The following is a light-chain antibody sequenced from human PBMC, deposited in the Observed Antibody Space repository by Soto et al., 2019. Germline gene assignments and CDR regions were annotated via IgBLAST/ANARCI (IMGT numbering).Light chain of an antibody. J-gene: IGLJ3*02. CDR2: EVS. CDR3: SSYTSSRSGV. CDR1: SSDVGGYNY. V-gene: IGLV2-14*01. Sequence: QSVLTQPASVSGSPGQSITISCTGTSSDVGGYNYVSWYQHHPGKAPKLMIYEVSNRPSGVSNRFSGSKSGNTASLTISGLQAEDEADYYCSSYTSSRSGVFGGGTKLTVL.